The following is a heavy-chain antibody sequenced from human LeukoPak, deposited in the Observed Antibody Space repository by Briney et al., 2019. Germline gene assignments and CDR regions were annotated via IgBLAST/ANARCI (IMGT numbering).Heavy chain of an antibody. J-gene: IGHJ4*02. CDR3: TRTRNVLLWFGEEVY. Sequence: GGSLRLSCAASGFTFSNAWMSWVRQAPGKGLEWVGRIKSKVNDGTTEYGAPVKGRFSISRDDSKSTMFLQMNSLKTEDTAVYYCTRTRNVLLWFGEEVYWGQGTLVTVSS. CDR2: IKSKVNDGTT. V-gene: IGHV3-15*01. CDR1: GFTFSNAW. D-gene: IGHD3-10*01.